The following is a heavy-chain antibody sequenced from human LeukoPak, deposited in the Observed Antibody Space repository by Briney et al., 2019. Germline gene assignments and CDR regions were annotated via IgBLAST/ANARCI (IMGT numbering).Heavy chain of an antibody. J-gene: IGHJ5*02. CDR2: IYYSGSN. Sequence: SQTLSLTCTVSGGSISSGGYYWSWIRQHPGKGLEWIGYIYYSGSNYYNPSLKSRLTISVDTSKNQFSLRLSSVTAADTAVYYCARGGYCSGGSCYLTWFDPWGQGTLVTVSS. CDR3: ARGGYCSGGSCYLTWFDP. CDR1: GGSISSGGYY. V-gene: IGHV4-31*03. D-gene: IGHD2-15*01.